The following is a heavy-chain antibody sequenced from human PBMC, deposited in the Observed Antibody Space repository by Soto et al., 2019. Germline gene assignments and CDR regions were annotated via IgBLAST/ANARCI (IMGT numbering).Heavy chain of an antibody. CDR3: ASSPRITIFGVVSTPHPDWFEP. CDR2: IIPIFGTA. CDR1: GGTFSSYA. J-gene: IGHJ5*02. D-gene: IGHD3-3*01. Sequence: GASVKVSCKASGGTFSSYAISWVRQAPGQGLEWMGGIIPIFGTANYAQKFQGRVTITADESTSTAYMELSSLRSEDTAVYYCASSPRITIFGVVSTPHPDWFEPWGQGTLVTVSS. V-gene: IGHV1-69*13.